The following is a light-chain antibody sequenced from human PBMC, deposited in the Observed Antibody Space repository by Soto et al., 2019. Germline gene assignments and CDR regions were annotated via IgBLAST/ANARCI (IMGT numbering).Light chain of an antibody. V-gene: IGLV2-14*01. J-gene: IGLJ1*01. Sequence: QSVLTQPASLSGSPGQSIAISCTGTSSDVGAYNYVSWYQQHPGKAPKLMIYDVSHRPSGASDRFSGSKSGNTASLTISGLQPEDEADYYCTSYTNSSTYVFGTGTKVTVL. CDR2: DVS. CDR3: TSYTNSSTYV. CDR1: SSDVGAYNY.